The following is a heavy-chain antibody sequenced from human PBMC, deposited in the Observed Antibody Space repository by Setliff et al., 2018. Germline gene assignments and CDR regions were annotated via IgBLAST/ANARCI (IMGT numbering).Heavy chain of an antibody. D-gene: IGHD3-10*01. CDR1: GYTFTSYA. CDR3: ARGSDTGPYYFDY. CDR2: INAGNGNT. Sequence: ASVKVSCKASGYTFTSYAMHWVRQAPGQRLEWMGWINAGNGNTKYSQKFQGRVTITRDTSASTAYMELSSLRSEDTAVYYCARGSDTGPYYFDYWGQGTLVTVSS. J-gene: IGHJ4*02. V-gene: IGHV1-3*01.